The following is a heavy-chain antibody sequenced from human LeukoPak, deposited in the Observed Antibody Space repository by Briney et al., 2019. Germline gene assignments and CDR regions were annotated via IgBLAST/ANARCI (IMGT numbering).Heavy chain of an antibody. V-gene: IGHV4-59*01. D-gene: IGHD5-18*01. CDR1: GGSISSYY. Sequence: SETLSLTCTVSGGSISSYYWTWIRQTPGKGLEWIGYIYSSGSTNYNPSPKSRITMSVDTSKNQVSLNLRSVTAADTAVYYCARELGYGYDYWGQGTLVTVSS. J-gene: IGHJ4*02. CDR2: IYSSGST. CDR3: ARELGYGYDY.